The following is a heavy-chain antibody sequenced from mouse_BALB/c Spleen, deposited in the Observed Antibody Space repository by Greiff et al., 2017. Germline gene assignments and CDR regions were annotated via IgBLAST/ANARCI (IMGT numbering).Heavy chain of an antibody. V-gene: IGHV7-3*02. CDR3: ARDRKNGYDWFAY. Sequence: EVHLVESGGGLVQPGGSLRLSCATSGFTFTDYYMSWVRQPPGKALEWLGFIRNKANGYTTEYSASVKGRFTISRDNSQSILYLQMNTLRAEDSATYYCARDRKNGYDWFAYWGQGTLVTVSA. CDR2: IRNKANGYTT. CDR1: GFTFTDYY. D-gene: IGHD2-2*01. J-gene: IGHJ3*01.